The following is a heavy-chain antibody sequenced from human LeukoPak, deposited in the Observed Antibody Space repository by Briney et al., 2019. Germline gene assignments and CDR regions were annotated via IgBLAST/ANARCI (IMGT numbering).Heavy chain of an antibody. CDR2: IRYDGSKK. J-gene: IGHJ4*02. Sequence: GGSLRLSCAASGFTFSNYGMHWVRQAPGKGLEWVAFIRYDGSKKYYADSVKGRFTISRDNSKNTLYLQMNSLRAEDTAVYYCAKSPRGIYCTNGVCYGFDYWGQGTLVTVSS. CDR3: AKSPRGIYCTNGVCYGFDY. V-gene: IGHV3-30*02. D-gene: IGHD2-8*01. CDR1: GFTFSNYG.